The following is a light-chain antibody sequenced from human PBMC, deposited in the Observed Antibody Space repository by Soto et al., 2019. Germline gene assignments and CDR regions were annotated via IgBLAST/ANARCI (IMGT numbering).Light chain of an antibody. V-gene: IGKV3D-15*01. CDR2: DAS. CDR1: QSVSSY. CDR3: QKYNNWPIT. Sequence: EIVMTQSPATLSVSPGERATLSCWASQSVSSYLAWYQHKPGQAPRLLIYDASNRATGIPARFSGSGSGTDFTLAISSMQSEDFAVYYCQKYNNWPITFGQGTRLEIK. J-gene: IGKJ5*01.